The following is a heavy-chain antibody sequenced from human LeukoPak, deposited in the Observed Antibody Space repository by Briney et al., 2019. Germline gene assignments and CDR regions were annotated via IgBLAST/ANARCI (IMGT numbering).Heavy chain of an antibody. V-gene: IGHV1-24*01. Sequence: ASVKVSCKVSGYTLTELSMHWVRQAPGQGLEWMGGFDPEDGETIYAQKFQGRVTMTEDTSTDTAYMEVSSMRSEDTAVYYCATGPGGDYAPNWFDPWGQGTLVTVSS. D-gene: IGHD4-17*01. CDR3: ATGPGGDYAPNWFDP. J-gene: IGHJ5*02. CDR1: GYTLTELS. CDR2: FDPEDGET.